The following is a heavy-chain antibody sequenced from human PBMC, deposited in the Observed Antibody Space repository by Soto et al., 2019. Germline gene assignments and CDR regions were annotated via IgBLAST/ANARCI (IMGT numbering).Heavy chain of an antibody. V-gene: IGHV1-69*05. CDR3: ARGESIASFWFDY. D-gene: IGHD6-6*01. CDR2: IIPIFGTA. J-gene: IGHJ4*02. Sequence: QVQLVQSGAEVKKPGSSVKVSCKASGGTFSSYAISWVRQAPGQGLEWMGGIIPIFGTANYAQKFQGRVTITPDESPRTAYMELSSLRSEDTASYYCARGESIASFWFDYWGQGTLVTVSS. CDR1: GGTFSSYA.